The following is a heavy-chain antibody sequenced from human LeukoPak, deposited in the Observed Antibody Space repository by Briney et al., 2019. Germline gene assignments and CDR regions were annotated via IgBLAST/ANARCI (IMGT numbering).Heavy chain of an antibody. Sequence: SGPTLVNPTQTLTLTCTFSGFSLSTSGMCVSWIRQPPGKGLEWIGYIYYGGSPSYNPSLKSRVTISVDTSKNQFSLRLSSVTAADTAVYYCTRHYGDAYWFDPWGQGTLVTVSS. J-gene: IGHJ5*02. CDR2: IYYGGSP. V-gene: IGHV4-61*08. CDR3: TRHYGDAYWFDP. D-gene: IGHD4-17*01. CDR1: GFSLSTSGMC.